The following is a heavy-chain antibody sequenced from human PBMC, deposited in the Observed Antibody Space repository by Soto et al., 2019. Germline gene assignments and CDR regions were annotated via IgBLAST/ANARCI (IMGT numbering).Heavy chain of an antibody. CDR1: GGSISSSSYY. Sequence: ETLSLTCTVSGGSISSSSYYWGWIRQPPGKGLEWIGSIYYSGSTYYNPSLKSRVTISVDTSKNQFSLKLSSVTAADTAVYYCARLSNYYYYYGMDVWGQGTTVTVSS. V-gene: IGHV4-39*01. J-gene: IGHJ6*02. CDR2: IYYSGST. CDR3: ARLSNYYYYYGMDV.